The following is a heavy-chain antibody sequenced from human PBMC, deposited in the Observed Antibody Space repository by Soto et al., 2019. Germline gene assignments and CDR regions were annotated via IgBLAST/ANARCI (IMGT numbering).Heavy chain of an antibody. CDR2: IGTSGDT. CDR3: ARGALGFDP. D-gene: IGHD6-6*01. CDR1: GFTFSRYD. V-gene: IGHV3-13*04. J-gene: IGHJ5*02. Sequence: EVQVVESEGGLVQPGGSLRLSCAASGFTFSRYDMHWVRQATGRGLEWVSGIGTSGDTYYAGSVKGRFTISRENAKNSVYLQMNSLRAGDTAVYYCARGALGFDPWGQGTLVAVSS.